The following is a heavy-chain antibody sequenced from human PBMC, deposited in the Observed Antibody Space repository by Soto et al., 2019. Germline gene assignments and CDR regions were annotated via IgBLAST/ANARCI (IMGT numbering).Heavy chain of an antibody. CDR1: GFIFSSYS. J-gene: IGHJ6*03. CDR3: ARDPRYCSGGNCSSSYYYYYLDV. V-gene: IGHV3-48*01. Sequence: EVQLVESGGGLVQPGGSLRLSCAASGFIFSSYSMNWVRQAPGKGLEWVSYISSSSDTIYYADSVKGRFTISRDNAKNSLYLQMNSLRAEDTAVYYCARDPRYCSGGNCSSSYYYYYLDVWGIGTTVTVSS. CDR2: ISSSSDTI. D-gene: IGHD2-15*01.